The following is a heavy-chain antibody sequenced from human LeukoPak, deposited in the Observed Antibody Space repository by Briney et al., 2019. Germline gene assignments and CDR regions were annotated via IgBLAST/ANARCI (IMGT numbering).Heavy chain of an antibody. D-gene: IGHD3-22*01. CDR2: INPSGGST. J-gene: IGHJ4*02. V-gene: IGHV1-46*01. CDR3: ARVGWDYYDSSGAGHYFDY. Sequence: ASVKVSCKASGYTFTSYYMHWVRQAPGQGLEWMGIINPSGGSTSYAQKFQGRVTMTRDMSTSTVYMELSSLRSEDTAVYYCARVGWDYYDSSGAGHYFDYWGQGTLVTVSS. CDR1: GYTFTSYY.